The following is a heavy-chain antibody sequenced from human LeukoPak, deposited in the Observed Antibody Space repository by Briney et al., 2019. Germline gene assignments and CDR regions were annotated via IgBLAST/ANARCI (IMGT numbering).Heavy chain of an antibody. CDR3: ARQKTRGYYYDSSGYYYFDY. J-gene: IGHJ4*02. V-gene: IGHV4-39*01. CDR2: IYYSGST. D-gene: IGHD3-22*01. CDR1: GGSISSSSYY. Sequence: SETLSLTCTVSGGSISSSSYYWGWIRQPPGKGLEWIGSIYYSGSTYYNPSLKSRVTISVDTSKNQFSLKLSSVTAADTAVYYCARQKTRGYYYDSSGYYYFDYWGQGTLVTASS.